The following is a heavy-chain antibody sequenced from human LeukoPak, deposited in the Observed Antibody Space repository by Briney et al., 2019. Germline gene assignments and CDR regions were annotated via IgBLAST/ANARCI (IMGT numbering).Heavy chain of an antibody. D-gene: IGHD3-22*01. CDR1: GYSISSGYF. CDR3: TRGSIAYYYMDV. V-gene: IGHV4-38-2*02. J-gene: IGHJ6*03. CDR2: FYHSGIT. Sequence: PSETLSLTCTVSGYSISSGYFWGWIRQPPGKGLEWIGSFYHSGITYYNPSLKSRVTISVDTSKNQFSLKLSSVTAADTAVYYCTRGSIAYYYMDVWGKGTTVTISS.